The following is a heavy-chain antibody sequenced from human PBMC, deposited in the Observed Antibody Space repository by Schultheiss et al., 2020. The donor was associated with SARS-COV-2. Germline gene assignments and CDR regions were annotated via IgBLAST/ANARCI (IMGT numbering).Heavy chain of an antibody. Sequence: GESLKISCAASGFTFSSYAMSWVRQAPGKGLEWVSYISSSSSTIYYADSVKGRFTISRDNAKNTLYLQMGSLRAEDMAVYYCARSGRVAARPGGRYYYYYGMDVWGQGTTVTVSS. V-gene: IGHV3-48*01. CDR1: GFTFSSYA. CDR3: ARSGRVAARPGGRYYYYYGMDV. J-gene: IGHJ6*02. CDR2: ISSSSSTI. D-gene: IGHD6-6*01.